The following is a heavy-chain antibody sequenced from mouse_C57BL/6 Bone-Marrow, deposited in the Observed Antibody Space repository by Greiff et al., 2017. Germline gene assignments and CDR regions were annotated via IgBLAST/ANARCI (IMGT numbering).Heavy chain of an antibody. Sequence: EVQGVESGGDLVKPGGSLKLSCAASGFTFSSYGMSWVRQTPDKRLEWVATISSGGSYTYYPDSVKGRFTISRDNAKNTLYLQMSSLKSEDTAMYYCARHGRLWVRRGYFDVWGTGTTVTVSA. CDR3: ARHGRLWVRRGYFDV. J-gene: IGHJ1*03. CDR2: ISSGGSYT. CDR1: GFTFSSYG. D-gene: IGHD2-14*01. V-gene: IGHV5-6*01.